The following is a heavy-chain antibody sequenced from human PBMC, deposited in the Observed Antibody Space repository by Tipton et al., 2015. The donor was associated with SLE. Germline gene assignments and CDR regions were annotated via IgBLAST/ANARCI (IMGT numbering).Heavy chain of an antibody. D-gene: IGHD2-21*02. V-gene: IGHV4-39*07. CDR1: GGSISSSSYY. CDR3: ARGGIVVVTAIPFDY. CDR2: IYYSGST. J-gene: IGHJ4*02. Sequence: TLSLTCTVSGGSISSSSYYWGWIRQPPGKGLEWIGSIYYSGSTYYNPSLKSRVTISVDTSKNQFSLKLSSVTAADTAVYYCARGGIVVVTAIPFDYWGQGTLVTVSS.